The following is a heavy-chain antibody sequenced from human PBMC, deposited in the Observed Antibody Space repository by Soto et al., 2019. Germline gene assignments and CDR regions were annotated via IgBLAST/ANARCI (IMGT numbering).Heavy chain of an antibody. V-gene: IGHV1-3*01. J-gene: IGHJ4*02. D-gene: IGHD2-2*01. Sequence: GASVNVSCKASGYTFTSYAMHWVRQAPGQRLEWMGWINAGNGNTKYSQKFQGRVTITRDTSASTAYMELSSLRSEDTAVYYCARVEVVPAAPLDYWGQGTLVTVSS. CDR1: GYTFTSYA. CDR2: INAGNGNT. CDR3: ARVEVVPAAPLDY.